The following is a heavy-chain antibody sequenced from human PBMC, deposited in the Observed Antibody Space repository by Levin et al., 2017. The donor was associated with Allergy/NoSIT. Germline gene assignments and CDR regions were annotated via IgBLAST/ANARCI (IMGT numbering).Heavy chain of an antibody. D-gene: IGHD6-13*01. CDR1: GYIFTAYG. V-gene: IGHV1-18*01. CDR2: VNTDDGKT. CDR3: ARSLPGKLAVGTFAF. J-gene: IGHJ4*02. Sequence: ASVKVSCKASGYIFTAYGISWVRQAPGRGFEWMGWVNTDDGKTQYAQSFQGRLTVSTDTSTNTAYMDLRSLRPDDTAIYYCARSLPGKLAVGTFAFWGQGTLITVSS.